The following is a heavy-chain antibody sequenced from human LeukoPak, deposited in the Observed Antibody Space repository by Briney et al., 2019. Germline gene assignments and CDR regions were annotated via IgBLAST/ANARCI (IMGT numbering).Heavy chain of an antibody. CDR3: ARSRSSIHVWYFDL. Sequence: SETLSLTCTVSVGSLSSGGYYWNWIRQHPGKGLEWIGYIYYSGSTYHNPSLKSRVTISGDTSKNQFSLKLSSVTAADTAVYYCARSRSSIHVWYFDLWGRGTLVTVSS. CDR1: VGSLSSGGYY. D-gene: IGHD2-2*01. J-gene: IGHJ2*01. V-gene: IGHV4-31*03. CDR2: IYYSGST.